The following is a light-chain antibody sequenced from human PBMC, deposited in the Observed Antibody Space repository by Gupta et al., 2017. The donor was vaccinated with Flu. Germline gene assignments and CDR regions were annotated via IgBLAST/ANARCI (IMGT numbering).Light chain of an antibody. CDR3: SSYAGSNNWV. CDR2: EVS. CDR1: SSDVGGSNY. J-gene: IGLJ3*02. V-gene: IGLV2-8*01. Sequence: TSSDVGGSNYVSWYQQHPGQAPKLMIFEVSKRPSGVPDRFSASKSGNTASLTVSGLQADDEAYYYCSSYAGSNNWVFGGGTKVTVL.